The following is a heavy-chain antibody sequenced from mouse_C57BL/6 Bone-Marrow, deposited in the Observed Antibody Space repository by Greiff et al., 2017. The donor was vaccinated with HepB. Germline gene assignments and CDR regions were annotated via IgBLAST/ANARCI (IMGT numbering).Heavy chain of an antibody. Sequence: EVQLQQSGTVLARPGASVKMSCKTSGYTFTSYWMHWVKQRPGQGLEWIGAIYPGNSDTSYNQKFKGKAKLTAVTSASTAYMELSSLTNEDSAVYYWTRKDYGSSPYWYFDVWGTGTTVTVSS. V-gene: IGHV1-5*01. D-gene: IGHD1-1*01. J-gene: IGHJ1*03. CDR3: TRKDYGSSPYWYFDV. CDR2: IYPGNSDT. CDR1: GYTFTSYW.